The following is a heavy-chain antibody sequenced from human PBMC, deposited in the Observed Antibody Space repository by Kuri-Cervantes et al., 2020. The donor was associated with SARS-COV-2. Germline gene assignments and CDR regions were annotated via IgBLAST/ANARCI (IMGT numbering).Heavy chain of an antibody. J-gene: IGHJ4*02. Sequence: GESLKISCAASGLTFSSYGMHWVRQAPGKGLEWVAVIWYDGSNKYCADSVKGRFTISRDNSKNTLYLQMNSLSAEDTAVYYCARDMACTSTSCYGFDYWGQGTLVTVSS. V-gene: IGHV3-33*08. CDR3: ARDMACTSTSCYGFDY. CDR1: GLTFSSYG. D-gene: IGHD2-2*01. CDR2: IWYDGSNK.